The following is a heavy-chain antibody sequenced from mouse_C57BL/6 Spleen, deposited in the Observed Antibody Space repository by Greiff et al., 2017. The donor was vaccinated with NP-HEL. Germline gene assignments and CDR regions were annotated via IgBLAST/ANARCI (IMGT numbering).Heavy chain of an antibody. V-gene: IGHV5-9*01. CDR2: ISGGGGNT. D-gene: IGHD4-1*01. CDR3: ARLSKLGRDEYYFDY. CDR1: GFTFSSYT. Sequence: DVQLQESGGGLVKPGGSLKLSCAASGFTFSSYTMSWVRQTPEKRLEWVATISGGGGNTYYPDSVKGRFTISRDNAKNTLYLQMSSLRSEDTALYYCARLSKLGRDEYYFDYWGQGTTLTVSS. J-gene: IGHJ2*01.